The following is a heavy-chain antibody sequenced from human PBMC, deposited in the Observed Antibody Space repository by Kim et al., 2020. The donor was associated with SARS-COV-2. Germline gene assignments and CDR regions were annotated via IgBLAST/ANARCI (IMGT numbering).Heavy chain of an antibody. CDR1: GFTFSSYA. CDR2: ISYDGSNK. Sequence: GGSLRLSCAASGFTFSSYAMHWVRQAPGKGLEWVAVISYDGSNKYYADSVKGRFTISRDNSKNTLYLQMNSLRAEDTAVYYCARDPTMVRGVIIKPFYYGMDVWGQGTTVTVSS. J-gene: IGHJ6*02. CDR3: ARDPTMVRGVIIKPFYYGMDV. V-gene: IGHV3-30*04. D-gene: IGHD3-10*01.